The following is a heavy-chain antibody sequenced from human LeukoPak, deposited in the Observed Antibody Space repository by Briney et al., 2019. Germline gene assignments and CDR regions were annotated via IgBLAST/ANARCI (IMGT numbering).Heavy chain of an antibody. D-gene: IGHD2-2*01. V-gene: IGHV1-69*04. J-gene: IGHJ6*02. CDR3: ARDYAVGSHVHYYYYYGMDV. Sequence: SVKVSCKASGGTFSSYAISWVRQAPGEGLEWMGRIIPIFGIANYAQKFQGRVTITADKSTSTAYMELSSLRSEDTAVYYCARDYAVGSHVHYYYYYGMDVWGQGTTVTVSS. CDR2: IIPIFGIA. CDR1: GGTFSSYA.